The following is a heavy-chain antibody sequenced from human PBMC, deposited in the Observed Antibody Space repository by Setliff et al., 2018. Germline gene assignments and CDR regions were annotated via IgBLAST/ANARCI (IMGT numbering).Heavy chain of an antibody. Sequence: KPSETLSLTCAVSGYSISSDYYWGWIRQPPGKGLEWIGSMYHSGSTYYNPSLKSRVTISVDTSKNQFSLKLNYVTAADTAVYYCARALGATITHFDYWGQGTLVTVSS. V-gene: IGHV4-38-2*01. CDR2: MYHSGST. D-gene: IGHD1-26*01. CDR1: GYSISSDYY. J-gene: IGHJ4*02. CDR3: ARALGATITHFDY.